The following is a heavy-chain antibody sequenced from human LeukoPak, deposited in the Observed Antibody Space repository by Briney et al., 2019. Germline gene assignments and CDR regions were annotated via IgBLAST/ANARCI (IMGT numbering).Heavy chain of an antibody. Sequence: GRSLRLSCAASGFTFSSYGMHWVRQAPGKGLEWVAVIWYDGSNKYYADSVKGRFTISRDNSKNTLYLQMNSLRAEDTAVYYCARPRLGFGELYGMDVWGQGTTVTVSS. CDR1: GFTFSSYG. CDR2: IWYDGSNK. J-gene: IGHJ6*02. D-gene: IGHD3-10*01. V-gene: IGHV3-33*01. CDR3: ARPRLGFGELYGMDV.